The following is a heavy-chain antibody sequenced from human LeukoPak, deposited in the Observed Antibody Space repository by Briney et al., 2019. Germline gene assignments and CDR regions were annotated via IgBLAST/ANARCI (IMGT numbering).Heavy chain of an antibody. Sequence: SETLSLTCTVSGDSISSGNYYWSWIRKPAGKTLEWIGHIYTSGSTNYNPSLKSRVTISVDTSNNQFSLKLSSLTAADTAVYYCARDRILYCTTASCFYYFDYWGQGTLVTVSS. CDR2: IYTSGST. CDR1: GDSISSGNYY. J-gene: IGHJ4*02. CDR3: ARDRILYCTTASCFYYFDY. D-gene: IGHD2-2*01. V-gene: IGHV4-61*09.